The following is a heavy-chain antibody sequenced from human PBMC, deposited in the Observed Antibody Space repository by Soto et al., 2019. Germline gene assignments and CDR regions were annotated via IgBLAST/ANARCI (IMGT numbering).Heavy chain of an antibody. J-gene: IGHJ4*02. CDR1: PHGSTDYW. CDR3: ARTTNFDY. V-gene: IGHV5-51*01. Sequence: PLDAQTISCNPSPHGSTDYWIGWVRQVPGKGLEWVGLIDPGDSDTRYSPSFQGHVTISVDKSTRTAYLQWSSLKASDTAIYYCARTTNFDYWGQGTLVTVSS. D-gene: IGHD4-17*01. CDR2: IDPGDSDT.